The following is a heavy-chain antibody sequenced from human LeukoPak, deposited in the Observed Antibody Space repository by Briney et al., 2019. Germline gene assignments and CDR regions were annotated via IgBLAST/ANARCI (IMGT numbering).Heavy chain of an antibody. J-gene: IGHJ4*02. CDR2: IVVGSGNT. CDR1: GFTFTSSA. D-gene: IGHD3-22*01. V-gene: IGHV1-58*01. CDR3: AASYYYDSSGYYYFDF. Sequence: SVKVSCKASGFTFTSSAVQWVRQARGQRLEWIGWIVVGSGNTNYAQKFQERVTITRDVSTSTAYMELSSLRSEDTAVYYCAASYYYDSSGYYYFDFWGQGTLVTVSS.